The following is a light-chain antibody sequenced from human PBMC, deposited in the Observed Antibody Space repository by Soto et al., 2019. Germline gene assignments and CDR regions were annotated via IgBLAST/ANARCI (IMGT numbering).Light chain of an antibody. CDR3: QQYNSFSWT. CDR1: QSISTW. V-gene: IGKV1-5*01. J-gene: IGKJ1*01. CDR2: DAS. Sequence: DIQRTQSRSTLSASVGDSVTITCWASQSISTWLAWYQQKPGKAPKLLIYDASSLEGGVPSRFSGSGSGTEFTLTISGLQPDDFATYYCQQYNSFSWTFGQGTKVDIK.